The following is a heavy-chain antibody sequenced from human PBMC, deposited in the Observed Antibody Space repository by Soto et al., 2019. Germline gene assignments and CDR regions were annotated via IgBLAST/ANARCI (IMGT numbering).Heavy chain of an antibody. Sequence: PGESLKISCKGSGYSFNSYWIGWVRQMPGKGLEWMGIIYPGDSDTRYSPSFQGQVTISADKSISTAYLQWSSLKASDTAMYYCARRSDFWSGYKAYGMDVWGQGTTVTVSS. J-gene: IGHJ6*02. CDR2: IYPGDSDT. CDR3: ARRSDFWSGYKAYGMDV. CDR1: GYSFNSYW. V-gene: IGHV5-51*01. D-gene: IGHD3-3*01.